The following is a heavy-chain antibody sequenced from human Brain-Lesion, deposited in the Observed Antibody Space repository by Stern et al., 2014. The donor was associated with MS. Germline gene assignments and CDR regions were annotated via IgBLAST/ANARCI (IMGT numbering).Heavy chain of an antibody. V-gene: IGHV1-8*01. Sequence: QVQLVESGAEVKKPGASVKVSCKASGYTFSSYAITCVRQASGHGLEWMGWMNPYSGNTGYAQKFKGRVSMTSDPSISTVYMELTSLTSDDTAVYFCARAVRNQLLSEYWGQGTLVTVSS. D-gene: IGHD2-2*01. CDR3: ARAVRNQLLSEY. CDR1: GYTFSSYA. CDR2: MNPYSGNT. J-gene: IGHJ4*02.